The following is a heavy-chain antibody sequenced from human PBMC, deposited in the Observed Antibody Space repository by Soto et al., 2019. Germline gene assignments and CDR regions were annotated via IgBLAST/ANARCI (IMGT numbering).Heavy chain of an antibody. J-gene: IGHJ4*02. D-gene: IGHD5-18*01. V-gene: IGHV3-33*01. CDR1: GFTFSSYG. CDR3: ARGLWSLDY. Sequence: QVQLVESGGGVVQPGRSLRLSCAASGFTFSSYGMHWVRQAPGQGLEWVAVIWLDGSNKYYADSGTGPFTISRNYSKNTLYLQMNSLRPEDAAVYSGARGLWSLDYWGQGNLVTVSS. CDR2: IWLDGSNK.